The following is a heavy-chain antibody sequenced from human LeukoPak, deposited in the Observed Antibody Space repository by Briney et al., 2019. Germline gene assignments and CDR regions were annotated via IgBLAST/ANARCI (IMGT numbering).Heavy chain of an antibody. V-gene: IGHV3-23*01. CDR2: LSDSGAST. CDR3: AKDARTGVWNIGDSWFDP. D-gene: IGHD2/OR15-2a*01. Sequence: GGSLRLSCVASGFNFNNYAMNWVRQAPGKGLEWVSGLSDSGASTFYAESVRGRFSISRDNAKNLLYLNMNSLRAEDTAIYFCAKDARTGVWNIGDSWFDPWGPGTPVTVSS. J-gene: IGHJ5*02. CDR1: GFNFNNYA.